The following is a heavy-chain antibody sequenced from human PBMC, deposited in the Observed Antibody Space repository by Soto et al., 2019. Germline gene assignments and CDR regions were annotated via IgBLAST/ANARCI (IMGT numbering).Heavy chain of an antibody. V-gene: IGHV3-53*01. CDR1: GFTVSSNY. CDR2: IYSGGST. Sequence: GGSLRLSCAASGFTVSSNYMSWVRQAPGKGLEWVSVIYSGGSTYYADSVKGRFTISRDNSKNTLYLQMNSLRAEDTAVYYCARDQRLSTVTTFNADYSYYGMDVWGQGTTVTVSS. CDR3: ARDQRLSTVTTFNADYSYYGMDV. D-gene: IGHD4-17*01. J-gene: IGHJ6*02.